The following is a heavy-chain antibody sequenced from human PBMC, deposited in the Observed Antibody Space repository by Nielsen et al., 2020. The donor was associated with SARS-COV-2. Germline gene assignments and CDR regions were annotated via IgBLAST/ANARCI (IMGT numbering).Heavy chain of an antibody. Sequence: GGSLRLSCAASGFTFSSYAMHWVRQAPGKGLEWVAVISYDGSNKYYADSVKGRFTISRDNSKNTLYLQMNSLRAEDTAVYYCARRDCSSTSCFNYYYYYGTDVWGQGTTVTVSS. CDR2: ISYDGSNK. J-gene: IGHJ6*02. CDR3: ARRDCSSTSCFNYYYYYGTDV. D-gene: IGHD2-2*01. V-gene: IGHV3-30-3*01. CDR1: GFTFSSYA.